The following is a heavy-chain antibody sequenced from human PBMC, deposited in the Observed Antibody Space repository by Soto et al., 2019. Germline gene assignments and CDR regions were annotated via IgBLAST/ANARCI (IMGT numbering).Heavy chain of an antibody. D-gene: IGHD2-2*01. Sequence: ASVKVSCKASGYTFTSYGISWVRQAPGQGLEWMGWISAYNGNTNYAQKLQGRVTMTTDTSTSTAYMELRSLRSDDTAVYYCARDRGCSSTSCYRYYYYYGMDVWGQGTTVTVS. CDR3: ARDRGCSSTSCYRYYYYYGMDV. V-gene: IGHV1-18*04. CDR1: GYTFTSYG. CDR2: ISAYNGNT. J-gene: IGHJ6*02.